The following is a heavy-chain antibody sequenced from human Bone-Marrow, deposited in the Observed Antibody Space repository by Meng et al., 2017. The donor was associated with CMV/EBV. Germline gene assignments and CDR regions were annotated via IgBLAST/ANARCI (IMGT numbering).Heavy chain of an antibody. CDR1: GYTFTSYG. D-gene: IGHD3-10*01. CDR2: ISAYNGNT. Sequence: QGKLVQSGAEWKKPGASVKVSCKASGYTFTSYGISWVRQAPGQWLEWMGWISAYNGNTNYAQKLQGRVTMTTDTSTSTAYMELRSLRSDDTAVYYCVWITMVRGVTGGVGFDPWGQGTLVTVSS. CDR3: VWITMVRGVTGGVGFDP. J-gene: IGHJ5*02. V-gene: IGHV1-18*01.